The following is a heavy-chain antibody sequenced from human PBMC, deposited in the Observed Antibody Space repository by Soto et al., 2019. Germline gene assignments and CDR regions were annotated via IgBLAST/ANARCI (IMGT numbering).Heavy chain of an antibody. D-gene: IGHD2-2*01. Sequence: VQSGAEMKKPGASVKISCKASGYYFTGYYMHWVRQAPGQGLEWMGWINPNSGVTNYAQRFQGRVTMTRDTSISTAYLEVKRLTSDDTAVYYCATNLFSSTSRGSDFDPWGQGTLVIVSS. CDR1: GYYFTGYY. CDR3: ATNLFSSTSRGSDFDP. J-gene: IGHJ5*02. CDR2: INPNSGVT. V-gene: IGHV1-2*02.